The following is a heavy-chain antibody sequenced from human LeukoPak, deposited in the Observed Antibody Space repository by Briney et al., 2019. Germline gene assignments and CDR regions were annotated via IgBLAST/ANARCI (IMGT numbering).Heavy chain of an antibody. CDR2: IDPSDSYT. D-gene: IGHD4-17*01. CDR3: ARHFSPYDYGDYVESIDY. CDR1: GHGFFTYW. J-gene: IGHJ4*02. Sequence: GESLRISCKGSGHGFFTYWISWVRQMPGKGLEWMGRIDPSDSYTTYSPSFQGNVTISADKSIGTAYLQWSSLKASDTAMYYCARHFSPYDYGDYVESIDYWGQGTLVTVSS. V-gene: IGHV5-10-1*01.